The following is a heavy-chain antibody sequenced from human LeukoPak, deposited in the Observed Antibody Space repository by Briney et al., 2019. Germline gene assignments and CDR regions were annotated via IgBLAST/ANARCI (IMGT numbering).Heavy chain of an antibody. D-gene: IGHD2-2*01. Sequence: ASVKVSCKASGYTFTSYGISWVRQAPGQGLEWMGWISAYNGNTNYAQKLQGRVTMTTDTSTSTAYMELRSLRSDDTAVYYCARNAEGLCCSSTSCYFWFDPWGQGTLVTVSS. CDR1: GYTFTSYG. V-gene: IGHV1-18*01. CDR3: ARNAEGLCCSSTSCYFWFDP. CDR2: ISAYNGNT. J-gene: IGHJ5*02.